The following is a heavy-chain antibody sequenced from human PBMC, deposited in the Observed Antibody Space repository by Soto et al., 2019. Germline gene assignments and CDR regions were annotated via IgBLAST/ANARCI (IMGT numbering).Heavy chain of an antibody. CDR3: ARPFGADAFDI. D-gene: IGHD3-10*01. J-gene: IGHJ3*02. CDR2: IYGGGSS. Sequence: EVPLVESGGGLIQPGGSLRLSCAASGFTVSSNYMSWVRQTPGKGLEWVSVIYGGGSSYYADSVKGRFTISRDNSKNPLYLQMNSLRAEDTAVYYCARPFGADAFDIWGQGTMVTVSS. CDR1: GFTVSSNY. V-gene: IGHV3-53*01.